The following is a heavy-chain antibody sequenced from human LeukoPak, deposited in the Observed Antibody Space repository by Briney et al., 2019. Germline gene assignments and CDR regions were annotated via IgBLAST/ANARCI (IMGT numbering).Heavy chain of an antibody. V-gene: IGHV3-23*01. CDR3: ASDDFWSGSVYFDY. CDR1: GFTFSSYA. J-gene: IGHJ4*02. D-gene: IGHD3-3*01. Sequence: GGSLRLSCAASGFTFSSYAMSWVRQAPGKGLEWVSAISGSGGSTYYADSVKGRFTISRDNSKNTLYPQMNSLRAEDTAVYYCASDDFWSGSVYFDYWGQGTLVTVSS. CDR2: ISGSGGST.